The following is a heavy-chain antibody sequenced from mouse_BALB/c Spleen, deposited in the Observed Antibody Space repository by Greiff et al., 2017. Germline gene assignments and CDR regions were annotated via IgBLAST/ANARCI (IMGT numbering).Heavy chain of an antibody. V-gene: IGHV1S81*02. CDR1: GYTFTSYY. J-gene: IGHJ4*01. CDR3: TRGRFYAMDY. CDR2: INPSNGGT. Sequence: VQLQQPGAELVRPGASVKLSCKASGYTFTSYYMYWVKQRPGQGLEWIGEINPSNGGTNFNEKFKSKATLTVDKSSSTAYMQLSSLTSEDSAVYYCTRGRFYAMDYWGQGTSVTVSS.